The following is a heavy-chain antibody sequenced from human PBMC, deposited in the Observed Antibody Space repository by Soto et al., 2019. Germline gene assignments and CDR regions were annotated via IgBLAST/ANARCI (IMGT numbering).Heavy chain of an antibody. CDR3: ARTRYSGSDNSMDV. J-gene: IGHJ6*02. D-gene: IGHD5-12*01. Sequence: SGPTLVNPTQTLTLTCTFSGFSLSTSGMCVSLIGQPPGKALEWLAFVDWDDDRYYTTSLKTRLTISKDTSKNQVVLTMTNVDPVDTATYYCARTRYSGSDNSMDVWGQGTTVTVSS. V-gene: IGHV2-70*01. CDR2: VDWDDDR. CDR1: GFSLSTSGMC.